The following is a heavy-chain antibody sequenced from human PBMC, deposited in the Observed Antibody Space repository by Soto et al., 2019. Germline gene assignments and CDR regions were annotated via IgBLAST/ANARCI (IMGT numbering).Heavy chain of an antibody. CDR3: ARVVDTAMASFDY. D-gene: IGHD5-18*01. CDR2: IRGYNGDT. V-gene: IGHV1-18*01. J-gene: IGHJ4*02. CDR1: GYTFTSYA. Sequence: QVHLVQSGAEVKKPGASVKVSCKASGYTFTSYAISWVRQAPGQGLEWMGWIRGYNGDTKYAQKLQGRVTMTTDTYTGTAYMELRSLRSEDTAVYYCARVVDTAMASFDYWGQGTLVTVSS.